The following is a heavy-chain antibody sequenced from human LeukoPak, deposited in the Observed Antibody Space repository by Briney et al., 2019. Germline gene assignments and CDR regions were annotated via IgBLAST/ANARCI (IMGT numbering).Heavy chain of an antibody. CDR1: GFTFSTYG. V-gene: IGHV3-30*18. J-gene: IGHJ4*02. CDR3: AKSDLGHRSRQVGHFDY. CDR2: ISYDGSNK. Sequence: GGSLRLSCAASGFTFSTYGMHWVRQAPGKGLEWVAVISYDGSNKYYTDSVKGRFTISRDNSKNTLYLQMNSLRTEDTAVYYCAKSDLGHRSRQVGHFDYWGQGTLVTVSS. D-gene: IGHD2-15*01.